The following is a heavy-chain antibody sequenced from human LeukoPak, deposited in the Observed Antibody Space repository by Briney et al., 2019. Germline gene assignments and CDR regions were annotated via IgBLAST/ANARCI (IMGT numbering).Heavy chain of an antibody. CDR3: ARGYCSSTSCQYYFDY. Sequence: ASVKVSCKASGYTFINYALHWVRQAPGQGLEWMGWINAGNGDTRYSQRFQGRVTITRDTSVSTVDMELSSLRSEDTAVYYCARGYCSSTSCQYYFDYWGQGTLVTVSS. CDR2: INAGNGDT. CDR1: GYTFINYA. D-gene: IGHD2-2*01. V-gene: IGHV1-3*01. J-gene: IGHJ4*02.